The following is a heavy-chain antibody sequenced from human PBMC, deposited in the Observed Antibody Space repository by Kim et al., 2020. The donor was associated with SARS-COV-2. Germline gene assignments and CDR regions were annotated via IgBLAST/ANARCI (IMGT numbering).Heavy chain of an antibody. CDR2: INTNTGNP. CDR3: ARAYGGSDRRFDL. J-gene: IGHJ5*02. V-gene: IGHV7-4-1*02. D-gene: IGHD5-12*01. Sequence: ASVKVSCKASGYTFTNYALHWVRQAPGQGLEWMGWINTNTGNPTYAQGFTGRFIFSLDTSVTTAYLQISSLEGDDTAVYYCARAYGGSDRRFDLWGQGTLVTVSS. CDR1: GYTFTNYA.